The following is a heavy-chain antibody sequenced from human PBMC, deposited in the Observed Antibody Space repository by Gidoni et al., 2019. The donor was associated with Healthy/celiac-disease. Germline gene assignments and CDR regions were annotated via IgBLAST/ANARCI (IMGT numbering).Heavy chain of an antibody. CDR1: GGTFSSYA. V-gene: IGHV1-69*01. CDR3: ARGVNWGSGDAFDI. CDR2: IIPIFGTA. Sequence: VQLVQSVAEVKKPASSVTVSCQASGGTFSSYAISWVRQAPGQGLEWMGGIIPIFGTANKAQKFQGRVTITADEDTSTAYMELSSLRAEDTAVYYCARGVNWGSGDAFDIWGQGTMVNGSS. J-gene: IGHJ3*02. D-gene: IGHD7-27*01.